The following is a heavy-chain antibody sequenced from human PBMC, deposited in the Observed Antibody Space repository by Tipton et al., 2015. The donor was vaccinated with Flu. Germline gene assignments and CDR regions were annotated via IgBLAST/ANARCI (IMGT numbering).Heavy chain of an antibody. V-gene: IGHV4-34*01. D-gene: IGHD1-26*01. Sequence: SCAVYGGSFSGYYWSWIRQPPGKGLEWIGEINHSGSTNYNPSLKSRVTISVDTSKNQFSLKLSSVTAADTAVYYCARGPESIVGATGGWFDPWGQGTLVTVSS. CDR3: ARGPESIVGATGGWFDP. CDR1: GGSFSGYY. CDR2: INHSGST. J-gene: IGHJ5*02.